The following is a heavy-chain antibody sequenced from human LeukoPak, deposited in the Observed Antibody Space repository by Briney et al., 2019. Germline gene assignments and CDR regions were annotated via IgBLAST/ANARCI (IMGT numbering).Heavy chain of an antibody. D-gene: IGHD2-2*01. CDR3: ARAEDCGSTSCYLYYFDY. Sequence: ASVKVSCKASGYTFTSYGISWVRQAPGQGLEWMGWISAYNGNTNYAQKLQGRVTMTTDTSTSTAYMELRSLRSDDTAVYYCARAEDCGSTSCYLYYFDYWGQGTLVTVSS. CDR1: GYTFTSYG. V-gene: IGHV1-18*01. CDR2: ISAYNGNT. J-gene: IGHJ4*02.